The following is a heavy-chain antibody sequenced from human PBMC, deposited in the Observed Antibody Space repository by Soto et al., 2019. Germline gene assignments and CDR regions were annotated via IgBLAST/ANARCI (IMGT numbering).Heavy chain of an antibody. V-gene: IGHV3-23*01. CDR3: AKAMSTPSRPRNYFDY. CDR2: ISGGGGTT. J-gene: IGHJ4*02. CDR1: GFTFSNFA. Sequence: EVQLLESGGDLVQPGGSLRLSCAASGFTFSNFAMSWVRQAPGKGLEWGSVISGGGGTTYYADSVKGRFTISRDNSKNTLYLQIDSLRAEDTALYYCAKAMSTPSRPRNYFDYWGQGTLVTVSS. D-gene: IGHD6-6*01.